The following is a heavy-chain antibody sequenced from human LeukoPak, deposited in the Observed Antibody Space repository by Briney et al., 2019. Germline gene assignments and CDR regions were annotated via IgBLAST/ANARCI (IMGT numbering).Heavy chain of an antibody. CDR1: GYTFTSYA. V-gene: IGHV1-3*01. J-gene: IGHJ5*02. D-gene: IGHD3-10*01. CDR2: INAGNGNT. Sequence: ASVKVSCKASGYTFTSYAMHWVRQAPGQRLEWMGWINAGNGNTKYSQKFQGRVTITRDTSASTAYMELSSLRSEDTAVYYCARDRFPGFGELHYGFDPWGQGTLVTVSS. CDR3: ARDRFPGFGELHYGFDP.